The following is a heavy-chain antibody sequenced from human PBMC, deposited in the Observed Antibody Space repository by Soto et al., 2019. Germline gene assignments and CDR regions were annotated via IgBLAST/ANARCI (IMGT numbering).Heavy chain of an antibody. CDR2: IKSKTDGGTT. D-gene: IGHD3-10*01. V-gene: IGHV3-15*01. Sequence: GSLRLSCAASGFTFSNAWMSWVRQAPGKGLEWVGRIKSKTDGGTTDYAAPVKGRFTISRDDSKNTLYLQMNSLKTEDTAVYYCTTDHGSGLYYFDYWGQGTLVTVSS. CDR1: GFTFSNAW. CDR3: TTDHGSGLYYFDY. J-gene: IGHJ4*02.